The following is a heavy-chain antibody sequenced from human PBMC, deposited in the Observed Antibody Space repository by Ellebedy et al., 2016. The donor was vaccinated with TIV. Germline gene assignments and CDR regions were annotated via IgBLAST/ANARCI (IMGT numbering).Heavy chain of an antibody. CDR3: ARGPLGSAMVYSWFDP. CDR2: INPNSGAT. V-gene: IGHV1-2*02. Sequence: AASVKVSCKASGYTFTAYYLHWIRQAPGQGLEWMGWINPNSGATTYTQKFRGRVTMTRDTSITTAYMELSRLRSDDTAVYYCARGPLGSAMVYSWFDPWGQGTLVTVSS. CDR1: GYTFTAYY. J-gene: IGHJ5*02. D-gene: IGHD5-18*01.